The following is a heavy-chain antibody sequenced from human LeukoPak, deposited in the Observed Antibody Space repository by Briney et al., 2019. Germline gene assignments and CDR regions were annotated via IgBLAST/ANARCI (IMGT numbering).Heavy chain of an antibody. CDR3: AKDRDSSGYYYGDY. CDR1: GFTFSSYG. J-gene: IGHJ4*02. V-gene: IGHV3-30*18. Sequence: GGSLRLSCAASGFTFSSYGMHWVRQAPGKGLEWVAVISYDGSNKYCADSVKGRFTISRDNSKNTLYLQMNSLRAEDTAVYYCAKDRDSSGYYYGDYWGQGTLVTVSS. CDR2: ISYDGSNK. D-gene: IGHD3-22*01.